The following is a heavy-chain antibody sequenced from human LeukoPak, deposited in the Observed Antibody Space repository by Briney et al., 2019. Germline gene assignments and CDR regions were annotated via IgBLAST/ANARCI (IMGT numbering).Heavy chain of an antibody. Sequence: ASVKVSCKASGGTFISYAISWVRQAPGQGLEWMGGIIPIFGTANYAQKFQGRVTITADESTSTAYMELSSQRSEDTAVYYCAVNPKPAAPRVFDYWGQGTLVTVSS. D-gene: IGHD2-2*01. CDR1: GGTFISYA. CDR2: IIPIFGTA. CDR3: AVNPKPAAPRVFDY. J-gene: IGHJ4*02. V-gene: IGHV1-69*13.